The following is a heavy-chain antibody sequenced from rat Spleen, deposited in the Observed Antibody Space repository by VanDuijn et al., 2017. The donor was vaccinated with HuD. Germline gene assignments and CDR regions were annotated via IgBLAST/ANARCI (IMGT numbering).Heavy chain of an antibody. D-gene: IGHD4-3*01. Sequence: EVQLVESGGGLVQPGRSLKLSCAASGFTFSDYGVAWVRQAPTKGLEWVTSISPTGGSTFYRDSVKGRFTVSRENTERTLYLLVDSLGSEDTATYYCVRQDTSGYSNWFAYWGQGTLVTVSS. J-gene: IGHJ3*01. CDR3: VRQDTSGYSNWFAY. CDR2: ISPTGGST. CDR1: GFTFSDYG. V-gene: IGHV5S13*01.